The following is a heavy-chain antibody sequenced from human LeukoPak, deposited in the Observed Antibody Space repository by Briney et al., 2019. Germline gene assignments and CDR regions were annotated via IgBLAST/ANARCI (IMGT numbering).Heavy chain of an antibody. Sequence: GESLTLTCTVSGFSVSSNYMSCVRQPPGEGVQWVSGVNSGGSSYYENSLKGRFTISGDNSQNTLYLQMNSLRAEDTALYYCARALDNWNLRYYYYMDVWGKGTTVTVSS. CDR1: GFSVSSNY. CDR3: ARALDNWNLRYYYYMDV. CDR2: VNSGGSS. V-gene: IGHV3-53*01. J-gene: IGHJ6*03. D-gene: IGHD1-7*01.